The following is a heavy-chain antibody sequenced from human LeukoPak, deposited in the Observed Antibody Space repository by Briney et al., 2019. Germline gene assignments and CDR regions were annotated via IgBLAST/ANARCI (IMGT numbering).Heavy chain of an antibody. V-gene: IGHV3-23*01. CDR1: GLTFSTYA. CDR2: MRGSGCSN. Sequence: GGCLRLSCAGSGLTFSTYAWNWVRQAAGKGVEGVAVMRGSGCSNYYEDSVKGRFTISRDNSKNTMYLQMKNLRVEDTAVYYCAKAPRAAAGTYNGMDVWGQGTTVTVSS. D-gene: IGHD6-13*01. J-gene: IGHJ6*02. CDR3: AKAPRAAAGTYNGMDV.